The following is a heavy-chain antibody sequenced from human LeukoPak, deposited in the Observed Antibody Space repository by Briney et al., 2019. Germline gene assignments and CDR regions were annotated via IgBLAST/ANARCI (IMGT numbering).Heavy chain of an antibody. V-gene: IGHV3-11*01. Sequence: PGGSLRLSCAASGFTFSDYYMSWIRQAPGKGLEWVSYISSSGSTIYYADSVKGRFTISRDNSKNTLYLQMNNLRVEDTAVYYCAKGSSDSRPYYFDYRGQGTLVTVSS. CDR1: GFTFSDYY. CDR3: AKGSSDSRPYYFDY. D-gene: IGHD3-22*01. J-gene: IGHJ4*02. CDR2: ISSSGSTI.